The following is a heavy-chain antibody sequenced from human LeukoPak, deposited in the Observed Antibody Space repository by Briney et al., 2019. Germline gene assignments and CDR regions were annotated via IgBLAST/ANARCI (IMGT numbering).Heavy chain of an antibody. J-gene: IGHJ4*02. CDR1: GGSISSYY. Sequence: SETLSLTCTVSGGSISSYYWSWIRQPAGKGLEWIGRTYTSGSTNYNPSLKSRVTMSVDTSKNQFSLKLSSVTAADTAVYYCARDKSYYYDSSGYWVFDYWGQGTLVTVSS. CDR3: ARDKSYYYDSSGYWVFDY. D-gene: IGHD3-22*01. V-gene: IGHV4-4*07. CDR2: TYTSGST.